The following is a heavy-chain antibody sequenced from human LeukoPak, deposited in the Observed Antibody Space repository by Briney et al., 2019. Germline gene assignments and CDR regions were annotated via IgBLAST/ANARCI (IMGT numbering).Heavy chain of an antibody. V-gene: IGHV5-51*01. J-gene: IGHJ5*02. Sequence: GESLKISCKGSGYSINNYWIAWVRQMPGKGLEWMGIIYPADSDIRYSPSFQGQVTISADKSISTAYLQWNSLKASDTAMYYCARQEYCSGASCYTWFDPWGQGTLVTVSS. CDR3: ARQEYCSGASCYTWFDP. CDR1: GYSINNYW. D-gene: IGHD2-15*01. CDR2: IYPADSDI.